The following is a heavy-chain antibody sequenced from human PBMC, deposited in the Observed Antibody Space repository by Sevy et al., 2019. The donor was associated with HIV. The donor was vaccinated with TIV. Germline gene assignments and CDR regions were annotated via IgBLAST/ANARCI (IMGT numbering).Heavy chain of an antibody. V-gene: IGHV1-69*13. CDR2: IVPVFVTP. CDR1: GGTLSRYA. CDR3: ARGTSGYDFGDYYYYMDV. J-gene: IGHJ6*03. Sequence: ASAKVSCKTSGGTLSRYAISWVRQAPGQGLEWMGGIVPVFVTPNYAQKFQGRVNITADESTNTAYMELTSLRSEDTAVYYCARGTSGYDFGDYYYYMDVWGKGTTVTVSS. D-gene: IGHD5-12*01.